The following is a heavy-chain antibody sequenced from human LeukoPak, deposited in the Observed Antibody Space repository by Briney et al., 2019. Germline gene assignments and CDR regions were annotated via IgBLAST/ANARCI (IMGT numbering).Heavy chain of an antibody. D-gene: IGHD3-10*01. CDR1: GFTFSDYY. V-gene: IGHV3-11*06. CDR3: ARTSGSLYYYGSGSYYGY. CDR2: ISSSSSYT. J-gene: IGHJ4*02. Sequence: GGSLRLSCAASGFTFSDYYMSWIRQAPGKGLEWVSYISSSSSYTNYADSVKGRFTISRDNAKNSLYLRMNSLRAEDTAVYYCARTSGSLYYYGSGSYYGYWGQGTLVTVSS.